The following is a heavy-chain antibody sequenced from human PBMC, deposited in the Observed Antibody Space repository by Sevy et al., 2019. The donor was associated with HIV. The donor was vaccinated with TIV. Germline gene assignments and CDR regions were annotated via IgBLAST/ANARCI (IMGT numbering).Heavy chain of an antibody. V-gene: IGHV3-23*01. J-gene: IGHJ4*02. CDR3: AKEFVGFSSGYYS. Sequence: GESLKISCAGSGFTFSSYAMSWVRQAPGKGLEWVSAISGSGGSTYYADSVKGRFTISRDNSKNTLYLQMNSLRAEDTAVYYCAKEFVGFSSGYYSWGQGTLVTVSS. CDR2: ISGSGGST. D-gene: IGHD3-22*01. CDR1: GFTFSSYA.